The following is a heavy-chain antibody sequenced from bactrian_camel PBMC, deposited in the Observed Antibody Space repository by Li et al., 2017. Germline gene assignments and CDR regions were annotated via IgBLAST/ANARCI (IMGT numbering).Heavy chain of an antibody. CDR2: LYIGDGST. Sequence: VQLVESGGGSVQAGGSLTLSCTASGYTASTACMGWFRQAPGKEREGVAGLYIGDGSTYYADSVKGRFTISQDNAKNTVYLQMDSLKVEDTAMYHCAVDRPGENCYLKDEFTYWGQGTQVTVS. CDR3: AVDRPGENCYLKDEFTY. D-gene: IGHD3*01. J-gene: IGHJ4*01. V-gene: IGHV3S31*01. CDR1: GYTASTAC.